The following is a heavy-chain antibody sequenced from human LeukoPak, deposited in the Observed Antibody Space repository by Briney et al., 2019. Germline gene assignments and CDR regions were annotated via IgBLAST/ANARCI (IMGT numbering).Heavy chain of an antibody. V-gene: IGHV3-48*01. Sequence: GGSLRLSCAASGFTFSSYSMNWVRQAPGKGLEWVSYISSSSSTIYYADSVKGRFTISRDNSKNTLYLQMNSLRAEDTAVYYCAKDLWDPYPDHNYGSGSYFGYWGQGTLVTVSS. D-gene: IGHD3-10*01. CDR2: ISSSSSTI. J-gene: IGHJ4*02. CDR1: GFTFSSYS. CDR3: AKDLWDPYPDHNYGSGSYFGY.